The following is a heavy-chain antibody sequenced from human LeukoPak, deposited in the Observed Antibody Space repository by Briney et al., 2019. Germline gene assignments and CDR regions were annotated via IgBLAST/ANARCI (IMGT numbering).Heavy chain of an antibody. J-gene: IGHJ4*02. D-gene: IGHD5-24*01. Sequence: SETLSLTCTVSGGSISSSSYYWGWIRQPPGKGLEWIGSIYYSGSTYYNPSLKSRVTISVDTSKNQFSLKLGSVTAADTAVYYCARQDGYNYEVDYWGQGTLVTVSS. V-gene: IGHV4-39*01. CDR3: ARQDGYNYEVDY. CDR1: GGSISSSSYY. CDR2: IYYSGST.